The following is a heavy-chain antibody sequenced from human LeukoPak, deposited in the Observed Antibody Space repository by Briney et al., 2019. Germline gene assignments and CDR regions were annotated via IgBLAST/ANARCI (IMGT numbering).Heavy chain of an antibody. Sequence: ASVKVSCKASGYTFTSYYMHWVRQAPGQGVEGMGIINPSGCSTSYAQKFQGRVTMTTDTSTNTVYRELSSLRSEDTAVYYCARDWESSSSADWGQGTLVTVSS. CDR3: ARDWESSSSAD. J-gene: IGHJ4*02. V-gene: IGHV1-46*03. D-gene: IGHD6-6*01. CDR1: GYTFTSYY. CDR2: INPSGCST.